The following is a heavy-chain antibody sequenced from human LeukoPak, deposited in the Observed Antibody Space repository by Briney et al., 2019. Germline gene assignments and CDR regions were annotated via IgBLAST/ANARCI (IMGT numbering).Heavy chain of an antibody. CDR3: ARQGVGLEYYDFWSGYWPFYYMDV. CDR1: GFTFSSYS. J-gene: IGHJ6*03. D-gene: IGHD3-3*01. Sequence: SGGSLRLSCAVSGFTFSSYSMNWVRQAPGKGLEWVSSISSSSSYIYYADSVKGRFTISRDNAKNSLYLQMNSLRAEDTAVYYCARQGVGLEYYDFWSGYWPFYYMDVWGKGTTVTVSS. CDR2: ISSSSSYI. V-gene: IGHV3-21*01.